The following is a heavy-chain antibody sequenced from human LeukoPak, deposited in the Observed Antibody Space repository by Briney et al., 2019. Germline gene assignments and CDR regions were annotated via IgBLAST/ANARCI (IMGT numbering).Heavy chain of an antibody. Sequence: GGSLRLSCAASGFTFSSYAMSWVRQAPGKGLEWVSAISGSGGSTYYADSVKGRFTISRDNSENTLYLQMNSLRAEDTAVYYCAKGQGYYGSGSLNWGQGTLVTVSS. D-gene: IGHD3-10*01. CDR2: ISGSGGST. CDR3: AKGQGYYGSGSLN. J-gene: IGHJ4*02. CDR1: GFTFSSYA. V-gene: IGHV3-23*01.